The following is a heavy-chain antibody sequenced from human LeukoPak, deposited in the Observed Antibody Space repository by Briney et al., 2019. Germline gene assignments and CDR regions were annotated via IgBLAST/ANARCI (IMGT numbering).Heavy chain of an antibody. CDR2: ISGSGYST. CDR1: GFTFNNYA. D-gene: IGHD1-26*01. V-gene: IGHV3-23*01. Sequence: QAGGSLRLSCVASGFTFNNYAMTWVRQAPGKGLEWVSAISGSGYSTYYADSVKGRFTISRDNSKNTLYLQMNSLRAEDTALYFCAQWSRYFAYWGQETLVTVSS. J-gene: IGHJ4*02. CDR3: AQWSRYFAY.